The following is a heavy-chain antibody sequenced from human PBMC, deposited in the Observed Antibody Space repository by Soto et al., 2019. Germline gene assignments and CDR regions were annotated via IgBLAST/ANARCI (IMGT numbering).Heavy chain of an antibody. V-gene: IGHV4-4*07. CDR2: IYAAGTT. CDR3: VRDGTKTLRDWFDP. Sequence: PSETLSLTCTVSGASISGFYWSWIRKSAGKGLEWIGRIYAAGTTDYNPSLKSRVMMSVDTSKKQFSLKLRSVTAADTAVYYCVRDGTKTLRDWFDPWGQGISVTVSS. D-gene: IGHD1-1*01. CDR1: GASISGFY. J-gene: IGHJ5*02.